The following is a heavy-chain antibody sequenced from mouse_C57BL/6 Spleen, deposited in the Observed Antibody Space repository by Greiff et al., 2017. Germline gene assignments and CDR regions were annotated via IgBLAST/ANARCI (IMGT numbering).Heavy chain of an antibody. Sequence: QLQQSGAELVKPGASVKISCKASGYAFSSYWMNWVKQRPGKGLEWIGQIYPGDGDTNYNGKFKGKATLTADKSSSTAYMQLSSLTSEDSAVYFCARSEYYGSSLYFDYWGQGTTLTVSS. CDR3: ARSEYYGSSLYFDY. D-gene: IGHD1-1*01. CDR1: GYAFSSYW. V-gene: IGHV1-80*01. CDR2: IYPGDGDT. J-gene: IGHJ2*01.